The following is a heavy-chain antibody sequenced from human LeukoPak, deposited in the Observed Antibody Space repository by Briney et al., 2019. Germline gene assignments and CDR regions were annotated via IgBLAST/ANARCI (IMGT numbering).Heavy chain of an antibody. CDR2: ISGSGGST. J-gene: IGHJ6*04. Sequence: GGSLRLSCAASGFTFSSYAMSWVRQAPGKGLEWVSAISGSGGSTYYADSVKGRFTISKDNSKNSLYLQMNSLRAEDTAVYYCAELGITMIGGVWGKGTTVTISS. V-gene: IGHV3-23*01. CDR3: AELGITMIGGV. D-gene: IGHD3-10*02. CDR1: GFTFSSYA.